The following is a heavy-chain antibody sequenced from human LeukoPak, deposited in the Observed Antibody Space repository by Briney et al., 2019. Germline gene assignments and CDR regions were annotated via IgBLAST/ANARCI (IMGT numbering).Heavy chain of an antibody. D-gene: IGHD2-2*01. CDR3: ARGGIVVVPAAISTSSNLDY. V-gene: IGHV4-34*01. J-gene: IGHJ4*02. CDR2: INHSGST. Sequence: PSETLSLTCAVYGGSFSGYYWSWIRQPPGKGLEWIGEINHSGSTNYNPSLKSRVTISVDTSKNQFSLKLSSVTAADTAVYYCARGGIVVVPAAISTSSNLDYWGQGTLVTVSS. CDR1: GGSFSGYY.